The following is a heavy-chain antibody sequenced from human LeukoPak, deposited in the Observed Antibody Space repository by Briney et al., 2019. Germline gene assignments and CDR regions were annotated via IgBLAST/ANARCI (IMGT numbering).Heavy chain of an antibody. CDR1: GYTFTSYG. CDR2: ISAYNGNT. J-gene: IGHJ3*02. D-gene: IGHD3-22*01. Sequence: GASVKVSCMASGYTFTSYGISWVRQAPGQGLEWMGWISAYNGNTNYAQKLQGRVTMTTDTSTSTAYMELRSLRSDDTAVYYCARPTVPYYYDSSGYYYDTWGPSAFDIWGQGTMVTVSS. V-gene: IGHV1-18*01. CDR3: ARPTVPYYYDSSGYYYDTWGPSAFDI.